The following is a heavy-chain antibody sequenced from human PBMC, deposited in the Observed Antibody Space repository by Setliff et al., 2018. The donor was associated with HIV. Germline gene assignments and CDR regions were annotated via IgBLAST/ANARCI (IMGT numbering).Heavy chain of an antibody. CDR2: IWYDGSEK. CDR1: GFTFSSYG. V-gene: IGHV3-33*01. J-gene: IGHJ6*02. D-gene: IGHD3-3*01. CDR3: ARVQYYSFWSGYSDIYGMDV. Sequence: GGSLRLSCAASGFTFSSYGMHWVRQAPGKGLEWVAVIWYDGSEKHSADSLKGRFTISRDSSKNTLYLQMNSLRVEDTAEYYCARVQYYSFWSGYSDIYGMDVWGQGTTVTVSS.